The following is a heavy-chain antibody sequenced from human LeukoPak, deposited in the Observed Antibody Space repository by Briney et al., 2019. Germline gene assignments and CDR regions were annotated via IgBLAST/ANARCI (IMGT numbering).Heavy chain of an antibody. J-gene: IGHJ4*02. Sequence: SETLSLTCTVSGGSISGYYWSWIRQPPGEGLEWIAYVSYSGSTNYNPSLKSRVTISVDTSKNQFSLKRSSVTAADTAVYYCARDLGGKAAAAVFDYWGQGTLVTVSS. CDR3: ARDLGGKAAAAVFDY. V-gene: IGHV4-59*01. CDR1: GGSISGYY. D-gene: IGHD6-13*01. CDR2: VSYSGST.